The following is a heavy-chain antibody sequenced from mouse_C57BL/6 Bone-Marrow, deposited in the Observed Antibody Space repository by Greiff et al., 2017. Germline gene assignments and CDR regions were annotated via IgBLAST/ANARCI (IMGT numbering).Heavy chain of an antibody. D-gene: IGHD2-5*01. CDR3: ARKAYYSNYVDWYFDV. Sequence: VKLVESGAELIKPGASVKLSCKATGYTFTGYWIEWVKQRPGHGLEWIGEILPGSGSTNYNEKFKGKATFTADTSSNTAYMQLSSLTTEDSAIYYCARKAYYSNYVDWYFDVWGTGTTVTVSS. J-gene: IGHJ1*03. CDR1: GYTFTGYW. V-gene: IGHV1-9*01. CDR2: ILPGSGST.